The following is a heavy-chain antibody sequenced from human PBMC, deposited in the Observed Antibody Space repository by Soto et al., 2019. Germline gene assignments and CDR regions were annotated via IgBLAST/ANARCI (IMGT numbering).Heavy chain of an antibody. J-gene: IGHJ6*04. Sequence: QVQLVQSGAEVKKPGASVKVSCKASGYTFTSYGISWVRQAPGQGLEWMGWISAYNGNTNYAQKLQGRVTMTTDTSTGIAYRELRSLRSDDTAVYYCARDGEGYGDCPREYYFYGMHVWGKGTTVTVSS. CDR1: GYTFTSYG. CDR2: ISAYNGNT. V-gene: IGHV1-18*01. CDR3: ARDGEGYGDCPREYYFYGMHV. D-gene: IGHD4-17*01.